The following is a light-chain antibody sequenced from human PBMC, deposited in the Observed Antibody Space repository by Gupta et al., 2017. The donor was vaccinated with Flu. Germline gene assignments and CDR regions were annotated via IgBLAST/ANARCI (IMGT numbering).Light chain of an antibody. CDR1: QGISSY. V-gene: IGKV1-9*01. CDR3: QQLNSYPP. J-gene: IGKJ3*01. CDR2: AAS. Sequence: DIQLTQSPSFLSASVGDRVTITCRASQGISSYLAWEQQKPGKAPKLLIYAASTLKRGVTSRFSGSGEMKEFTRTSSRLQKEACDHYYGQQLNSYPPFGHGTKVDIK.